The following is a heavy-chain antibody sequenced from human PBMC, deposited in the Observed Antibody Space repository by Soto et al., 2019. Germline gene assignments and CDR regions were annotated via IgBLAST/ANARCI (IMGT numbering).Heavy chain of an antibody. V-gene: IGHV1-24*01. Sequence: ASVKVSCKVSGYTLTELSMHWVRQAPGKGLEWMGGFDAEDGETNYAQKLQGRVTMTTDTSTSTAYMELRSLRSDDTAVYYCARVFWTYYYDSSGYYYFDYWGQGTLVTVSS. CDR2: FDAEDGET. J-gene: IGHJ4*02. CDR3: ARVFWTYYYDSSGYYYFDY. CDR1: GYTLTELS. D-gene: IGHD3-22*01.